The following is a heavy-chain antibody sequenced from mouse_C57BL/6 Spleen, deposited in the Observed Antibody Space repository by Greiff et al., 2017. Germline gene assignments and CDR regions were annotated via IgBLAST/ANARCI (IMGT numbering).Heavy chain of an antibody. Sequence: VKLMESGPELVKPGASVKISCKASGYAFSSSWMNWVKQRPGQGLEWIGRIYPGDGDTNYNGKFKGKATLTADKSSSTAYMQLSSLTSEVSAVYFCARGGTTVVDRRYYYAMDDWGQGTSVTVSS. CDR2: IYPGDGDT. CDR1: GYAFSSSW. CDR3: ARGGTTVVDRRYYYAMDD. V-gene: IGHV1-82*01. J-gene: IGHJ4*01. D-gene: IGHD1-1*01.